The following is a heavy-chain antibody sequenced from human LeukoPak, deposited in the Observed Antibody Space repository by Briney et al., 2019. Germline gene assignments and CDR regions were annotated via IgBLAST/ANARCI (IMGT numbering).Heavy chain of an antibody. CDR3: ARREDSGSYEGAFDI. V-gene: IGHV5-51*01. D-gene: IGHD1-26*01. CDR1: GYSFTSYW. CDR2: IYPGDSDT. Sequence: GESLKISCKGSGYSFTSYWIGWVRQMPGKGLEWMGIIYPGDSDTRYSPPFQGQVTISADKSISTAYLQWSSLKASDTAMYYCARREDSGSYEGAFDIWGQGTMVTVSS. J-gene: IGHJ3*02.